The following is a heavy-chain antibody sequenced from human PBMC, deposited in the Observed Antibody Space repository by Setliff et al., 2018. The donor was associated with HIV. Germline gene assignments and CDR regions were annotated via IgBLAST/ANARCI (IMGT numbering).Heavy chain of an antibody. CDR3: ARDYYNFQDM. CDR1: GGSISGHY. CDR2: IYYSGET. J-gene: IGHJ3*02. V-gene: IGHV4-59*11. Sequence: SETLSLTCTVSGGSISGHYWSWIRQSPGRGLEWIGYIYYSGETNYNPSLKSRVTFSVDTSMNQFSLKLSSVTAADSAVYYCARDYYNFQDMWGQGTMVTVSS. D-gene: IGHD3-3*01.